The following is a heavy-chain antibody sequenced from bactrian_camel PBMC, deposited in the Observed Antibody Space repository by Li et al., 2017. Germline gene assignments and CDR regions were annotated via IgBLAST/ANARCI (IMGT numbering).Heavy chain of an antibody. CDR1: GFTHSVCS. CDR3: AADTTGGWPPYEYDY. Sequence: QLVESGGGSAQAGGSLRLSCAGSGFTHSVCSMGWYRQAPGKEREGVARISPVGSTFYSNSVKGRFTIARDNAKYTVSLQMNSLKPEDTAMYYCAADTTGGWPPYEYDYWGQGTQVTVS. J-gene: IGHJ4*01. CDR2: ISPVGST. V-gene: IGHV3S53*01. D-gene: IGHD7*01.